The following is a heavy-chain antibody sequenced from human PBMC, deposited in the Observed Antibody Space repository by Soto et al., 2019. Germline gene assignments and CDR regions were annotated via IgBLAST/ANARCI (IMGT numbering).Heavy chain of an antibody. Sequence: ASVNVSCKASGYTFTSYDINWVRQATGQGLEWMGWMNPNSGNTGYAQKFQGRVTMTRNTSISTAYMELSSLRSEDTAVYYCARFYVDTAPGTRSAPDAFDIWGQGTMVTVSS. J-gene: IGHJ3*02. CDR2: MNPNSGNT. CDR1: GYTFTSYD. V-gene: IGHV1-8*01. CDR3: ARFYVDTAPGTRSAPDAFDI. D-gene: IGHD5-18*01.